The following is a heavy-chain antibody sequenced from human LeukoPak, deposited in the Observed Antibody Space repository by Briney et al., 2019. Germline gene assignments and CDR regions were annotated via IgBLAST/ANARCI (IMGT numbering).Heavy chain of an antibody. J-gene: IGHJ4*02. CDR3: ATHYYDTRMYSDY. Sequence: PGGSLRLSCAASGFTFSTYWMSWVRQAPGKGLELVANINQDGSDRYYVDSVKGRFIISRDNARNSLYLQMNSLRVEDTAVYYCATHYYDTRMYSDYWGQGTLVTVSS. CDR2: INQDGSDR. V-gene: IGHV3-7*01. D-gene: IGHD3-22*01. CDR1: GFTFSTYW.